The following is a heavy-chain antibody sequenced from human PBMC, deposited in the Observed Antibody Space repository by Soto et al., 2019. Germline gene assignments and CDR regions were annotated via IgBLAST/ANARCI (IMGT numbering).Heavy chain of an antibody. CDR1: GYPFPSSD. D-gene: IGHD2-2*01. V-gene: IGHV1-8*01. J-gene: IGHJ5*02. Sequence: ASVKVSCKASGYPFPSSDINWVRQATGQGLEWMGWMNPNSGNTGYAQKFQGRVTMTRNTSINTAYMELSSLRSEDTAVYYCANQGHVQCSGTSCAYCFDPWGEGTLVTVS. CDR2: MNPNSGNT. CDR3: ANQGHVQCSGTSCAYCFDP.